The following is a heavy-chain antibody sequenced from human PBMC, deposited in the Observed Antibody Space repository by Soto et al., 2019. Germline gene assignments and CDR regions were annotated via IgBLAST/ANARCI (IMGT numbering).Heavy chain of an antibody. CDR3: ARDRGYCSGGSCYLSHYGMDV. D-gene: IGHD2-15*01. CDR1: GFTFSSYG. V-gene: IGHV3-33*01. CDR2: IWYDGSNK. Sequence: GGSLRLSCAASGFTFSSYGMHRVRQAPGKGLEWVAVIWYDGSNKYYADSVKGRFTISRDNSKNTLYLQMNSLRAEDTAVYYCARDRGYCSGGSCYLSHYGMDVWGQGTTVTVSS. J-gene: IGHJ6*02.